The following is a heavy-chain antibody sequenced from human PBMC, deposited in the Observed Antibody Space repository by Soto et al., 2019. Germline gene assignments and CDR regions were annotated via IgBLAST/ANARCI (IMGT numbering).Heavy chain of an antibody. CDR1: GGSFSGYY. D-gene: IGHD6-19*01. Sequence: KASETLSLTCAVYGGSFSGYYWSWIRQPPGKGLEWIGEINHSGSTNYNPSLKSRVTISVDTSKNQFSLKLSSVTAADTAVYYCARGGLWLVKGGYYYYYGMDVWGQGTTVTV. V-gene: IGHV4-34*01. J-gene: IGHJ6*02. CDR3: ARGGLWLVKGGYYYYYGMDV. CDR2: INHSGST.